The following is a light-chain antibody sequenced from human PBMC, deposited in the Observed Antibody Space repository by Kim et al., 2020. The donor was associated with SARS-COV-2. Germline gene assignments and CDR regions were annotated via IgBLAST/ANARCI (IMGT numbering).Light chain of an antibody. CDR1: QSCSCN. Sequence: PGETATHACSASQSCSCNLAWYQQKPGQAPRLLIYGASTRATGIPARFSGSGSGTEFTLTISSLQSEDFAVYYCQHYNNWPTFGQGTKVDIK. V-gene: IGKV3-15*01. J-gene: IGKJ1*01. CDR2: GAS. CDR3: QHYNNWPT.